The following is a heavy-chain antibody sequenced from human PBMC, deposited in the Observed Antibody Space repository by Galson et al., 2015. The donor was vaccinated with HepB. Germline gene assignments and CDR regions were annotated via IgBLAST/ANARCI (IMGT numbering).Heavy chain of an antibody. J-gene: IGHJ4*02. D-gene: IGHD3-10*01. V-gene: IGHV3-33*08. CDR2: IWYDGSNK. Sequence: SLRLSCAASGFTFSSYGMHWVRQAPGKGLEWVAVIWYDGSNKYYADSVKGRFTISRDNSKNTLYLQMNSLRAEDTAVYYCARDAAITMVRGFDYWGQGTLVTVSS. CDR1: GFTFSSYG. CDR3: ARDAAITMVRGFDY.